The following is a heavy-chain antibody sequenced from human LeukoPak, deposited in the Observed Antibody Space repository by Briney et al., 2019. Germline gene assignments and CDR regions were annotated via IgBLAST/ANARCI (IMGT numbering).Heavy chain of an antibody. D-gene: IGHD3-16*01. CDR3: VRTPPNWGFDY. Sequence: ASVKVSCKASGYTFTTHDINWVRQATGQGLEWLGWMSPNSGDTGYAQKFQGRVTMTSDSSISTAFMELSSLRSEDTAIYYCVRTPPNWGFDYWGQGTLVTVSS. J-gene: IGHJ4*02. CDR2: MSPNSGDT. V-gene: IGHV1-8*01. CDR1: GYTFTTHD.